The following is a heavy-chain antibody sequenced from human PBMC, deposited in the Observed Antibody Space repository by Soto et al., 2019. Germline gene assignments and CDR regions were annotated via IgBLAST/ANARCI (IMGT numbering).Heavy chain of an antibody. Sequence: TGGSLRLSCAASGFTFSSYGMHWVRPAPGKGLEWVTFTWSDGNNKYYADSVKGRFTISRDNSKNTLYLQMNSLRDEDTAVYYCAREEGYCSDGSCYRAAFDIWGRGTTVTVSS. CDR3: AREEGYCSDGSCYRAAFDI. CDR1: GFTFSSYG. CDR2: TWSDGNNK. V-gene: IGHV3-33*01. J-gene: IGHJ3*02. D-gene: IGHD2-15*01.